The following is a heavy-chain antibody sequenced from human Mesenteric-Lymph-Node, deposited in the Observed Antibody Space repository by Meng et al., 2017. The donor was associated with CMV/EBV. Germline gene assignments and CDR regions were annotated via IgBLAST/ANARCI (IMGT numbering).Heavy chain of an antibody. V-gene: IGHV3-9*01. CDR3: AKAVVREVIITRFEY. Sequence: SLKISCAASGFDFDEYAMHWVRKVPGKGLEWVSGIGWESRTKGYADSVRGRFTISRDNVKSSLYLDMNSLTVSDTAMYYCAKAVVREVIITRFEYWGRGTQVTVSS. D-gene: IGHD3-10*01. CDR2: IGWESRTK. CDR1: GFDFDEYA. J-gene: IGHJ4*02.